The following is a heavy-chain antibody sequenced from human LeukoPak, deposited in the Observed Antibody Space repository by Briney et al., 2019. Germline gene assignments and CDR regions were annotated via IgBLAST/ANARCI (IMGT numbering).Heavy chain of an antibody. D-gene: IGHD6-6*01. CDR1: GGSFSGYY. CDR3: ASGREAARPPLGF. J-gene: IGHJ4*02. V-gene: IGHV4-34*01. Sequence: SETLSFTCAVYGGSFSGYYGSWIRQPPGKGLEWIGEINQGGRMNYNPSLKSRVTISVDTSKNQFSLRLSSVTAADTAVYYCASGREAARPPLGFWGQGTLVTVSS. CDR2: INQGGRM.